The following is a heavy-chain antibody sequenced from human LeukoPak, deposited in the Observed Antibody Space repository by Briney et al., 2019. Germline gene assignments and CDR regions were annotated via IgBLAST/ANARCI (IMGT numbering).Heavy chain of an antibody. D-gene: IGHD1-26*01. J-gene: IGHJ4*02. Sequence: GGSLRLSCAASGFTFSSYWMSWVRQAPGKGLEWVANIKQDGSEKYYVDSVKGRFTISRDNAKNSLYLQMNSLRVEDTAVYYCARRIVGPTSGGDYWGQGTPVTVSS. CDR3: ARRIVGPTSGGDY. V-gene: IGHV3-7*01. CDR2: IKQDGSEK. CDR1: GFTFSSYW.